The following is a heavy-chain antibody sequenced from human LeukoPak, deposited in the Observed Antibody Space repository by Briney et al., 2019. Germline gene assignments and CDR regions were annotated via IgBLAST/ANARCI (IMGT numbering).Heavy chain of an antibody. CDR1: GYTFTSYY. V-gene: IGHV1-46*01. J-gene: IGHJ5*02. D-gene: IGHD3-9*01. Sequence: GASVKVCCKASGYTFTSYYMHWVRQAPGQGLEWMGIINPSGGSTSYAQKFQGRVTMTRDTSTSTVYMELSSLRSEDTAVYYCAREWYYDILTGYPPGHWFDPWGQGTLVTVSS. CDR3: AREWYYDILTGYPPGHWFDP. CDR2: INPSGGST.